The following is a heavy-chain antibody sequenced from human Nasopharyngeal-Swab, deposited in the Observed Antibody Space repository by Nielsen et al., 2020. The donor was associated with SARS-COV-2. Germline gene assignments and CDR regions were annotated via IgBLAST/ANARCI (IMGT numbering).Heavy chain of an antibody. Sequence: GESLKISCAASGFTFSSYAMSWVRQAPGKGLEWVSAISGSGGSTYYADSVKGRFTISRDNSKNTLYLQMNSLRAEDTAVYYCAKAERYCSSTSCYDYYYYYGMDVWGQGTTVTVSS. CDR2: ISGSGGST. J-gene: IGHJ6*02. CDR3: AKAERYCSSTSCYDYYYYYGMDV. V-gene: IGHV3-23*01. CDR1: GFTFSSYA. D-gene: IGHD2-2*01.